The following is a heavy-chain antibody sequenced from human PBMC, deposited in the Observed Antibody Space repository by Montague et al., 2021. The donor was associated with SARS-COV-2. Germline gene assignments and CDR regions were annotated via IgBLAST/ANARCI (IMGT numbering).Heavy chain of an antibody. V-gene: IGHV4-61*05. Sequence: SETLSLTCSVSGGSTKTMRYYWAWIRQPPGKGLEWIGYIDDSGTIRYNPSLRSRATISLDLSKNQFSLDLNSVTAADTAVYYCARNAYNHYGLDVWGQGTTVTVSS. CDR3: ARNAYNHYGLDV. CDR2: IDDSGTI. J-gene: IGHJ6*02. CDR1: GGSTKTMRYY.